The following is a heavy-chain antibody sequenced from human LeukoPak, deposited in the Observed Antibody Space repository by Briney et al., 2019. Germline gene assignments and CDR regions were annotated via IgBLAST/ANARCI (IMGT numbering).Heavy chain of an antibody. J-gene: IGHJ3*02. Sequence: SETLSLTCTVSGGSISSSSYYWGWIRQPPGKGLEWLGSIYYSGSTYYNPSLKSPVTISVDTSKNQFSLKLSSVTAADTAVYYCARHREDIVVVPAAMNAFDIWGQGTMVTVSS. CDR3: ARHREDIVVVPAAMNAFDI. D-gene: IGHD2-2*01. V-gene: IGHV4-39*01. CDR2: IYYSGST. CDR1: GGSISSSSYY.